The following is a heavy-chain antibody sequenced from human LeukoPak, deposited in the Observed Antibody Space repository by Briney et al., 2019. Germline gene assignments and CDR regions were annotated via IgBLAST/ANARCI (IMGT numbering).Heavy chain of an antibody. Sequence: SETLSLTCTVSGGSISGSSYYWGWIRQPPGKGLEWIGSIYYSGSTYYNPSLKSRVTISVDTSKNQFSLKLSSVTAADTAVYYCARLGDYVWGSYRNINDAFDIWGQGTMVTVSS. D-gene: IGHD3-16*02. V-gene: IGHV4-39*01. J-gene: IGHJ3*02. CDR1: GGSISGSSYY. CDR2: IYYSGST. CDR3: ARLGDYVWGSYRNINDAFDI.